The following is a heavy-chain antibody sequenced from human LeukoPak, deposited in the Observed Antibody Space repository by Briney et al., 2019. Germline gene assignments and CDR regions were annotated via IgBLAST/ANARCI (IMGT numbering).Heavy chain of an antibody. Sequence: PSETLSLTCTVSGGSISSSSYYWGWIRQPPGKGLEWIGSIYYSGSTYYNPSLKSRVTISVDTSKNQFSLKLSSVTAADTAVYYCARGVRGVIITRTFDYWGQGTLVTVSS. D-gene: IGHD3-10*02. J-gene: IGHJ4*02. CDR1: GGSISSSSYY. CDR2: IYYSGST. CDR3: ARGVRGVIITRTFDY. V-gene: IGHV4-39*07.